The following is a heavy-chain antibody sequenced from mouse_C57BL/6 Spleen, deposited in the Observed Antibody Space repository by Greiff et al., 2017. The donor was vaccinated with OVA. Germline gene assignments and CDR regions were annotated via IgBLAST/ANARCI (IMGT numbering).Heavy chain of an antibody. CDR3: TRREAYYSNLWYFDY. J-gene: IGHJ2*01. V-gene: IGHV1-5*01. Sequence: EVKVEESGTVLARPGASVKMSCKTSGYTFTSYWMHWVKQRPGQGLEWIGAIYPGNSDTSYNQKFKGKAKLTAVTSASTAYMELSSLTNEDAAVYYCTRREAYYSNLWYFDYWGQGTTLTVSS. D-gene: IGHD2-5*01. CDR1: GYTFTSYW. CDR2: IYPGNSDT.